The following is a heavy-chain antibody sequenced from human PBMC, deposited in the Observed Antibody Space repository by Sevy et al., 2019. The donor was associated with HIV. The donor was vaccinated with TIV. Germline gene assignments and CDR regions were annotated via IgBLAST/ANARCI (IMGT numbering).Heavy chain of an antibody. Sequence: ASVKVSCKASGGTFSSYAISWVRQAPGQGLEWMGGIIPIFGTANYAQKFQGRVTITADESTSTAYMELSSLRSEDTAVYYCAREKAARRGRYYNYGMDVWGQGTTVTVSS. V-gene: IGHV1-69*13. J-gene: IGHJ6*02. D-gene: IGHD6-6*01. CDR1: GGTFSSYA. CDR2: IIPIFGTA. CDR3: AREKAARRGRYYNYGMDV.